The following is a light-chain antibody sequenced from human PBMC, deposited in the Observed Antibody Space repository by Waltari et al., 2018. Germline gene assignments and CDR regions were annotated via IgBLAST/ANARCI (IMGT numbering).Light chain of an antibody. Sequence: EIVMTQSPATLSLSPGERVTLSCRASQSVSSLAWYQQKPGQAPRPLIYGASSRATGIPDRFSGGGSGTEFTLTISSLEPEDVAVYYCQQNSNWPLTFGGGTKVEIQ. CDR3: QQNSNWPLT. CDR1: QSVSS. V-gene: IGKV3D-15*01. CDR2: GAS. J-gene: IGKJ4*01.